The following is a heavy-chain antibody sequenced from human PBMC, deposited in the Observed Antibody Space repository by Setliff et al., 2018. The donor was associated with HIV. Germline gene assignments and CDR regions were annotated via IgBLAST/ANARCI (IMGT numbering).Heavy chain of an antibody. CDR1: GYSISSGYN. CDR3: ARDPAPSSSASYFQH. CDR2: SYHVGTT. J-gene: IGHJ1*01. V-gene: IGHV4-38-2*02. D-gene: IGHD6-6*01. Sequence: PSETLSLTCAVSGYSISSGYNWGWIRQSPEKGLEWIANSYHVGTTYYNPSLKSRVTISVDTSKSQFSLKLSSVTAADTAVYYCARDPAPSSSASYFQHWGQGTPVTVSS.